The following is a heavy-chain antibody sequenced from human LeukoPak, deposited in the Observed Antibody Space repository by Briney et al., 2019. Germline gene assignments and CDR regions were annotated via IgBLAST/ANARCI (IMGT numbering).Heavy chain of an antibody. Sequence: GGSLRLSRAASGFIFSGYAMTWVRQAPGKGLEWVSTISGSGGTTYYADSVRGRFTISRDNSGNTLYLQMNSLRAEDTAVYYCAKDWKTWNQEFDAWGQGTLVTVSS. CDR2: ISGSGGTT. CDR1: GFIFSGYA. V-gene: IGHV3-23*01. J-gene: IGHJ5*02. D-gene: IGHD1-1*01. CDR3: AKDWKTWNQEFDA.